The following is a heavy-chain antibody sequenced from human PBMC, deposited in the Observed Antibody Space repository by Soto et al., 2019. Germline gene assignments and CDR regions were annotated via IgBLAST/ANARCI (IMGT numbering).Heavy chain of an antibody. Sequence: GSLRRSCAASGFTFSSDWMSWVRQAPGKGLEWVANIKQDGSEKYYVDSVKGRFTISRDNAKNSLYLQMNSLRAEDTAVYYCAREVTQKVATIFDYWGQGTLVTVSS. V-gene: IGHV3-7*01. CDR2: IKQDGSEK. D-gene: IGHD5-12*01. CDR3: AREVTQKVATIFDY. CDR1: GFTFSSDW. J-gene: IGHJ4*02.